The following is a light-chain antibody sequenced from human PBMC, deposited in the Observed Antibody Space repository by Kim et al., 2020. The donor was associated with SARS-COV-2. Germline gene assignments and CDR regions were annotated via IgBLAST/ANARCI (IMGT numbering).Light chain of an antibody. J-gene: IGLJ3*02. CDR3: CSYAGRYTWV. CDR1: SSDVGGYKY. CDR2: DVN. V-gene: IGLV2-11*01. Sequence: QSALTQPRSVSGSPGQSVTTSCTGTSSDVGGYKYVSWYQQHPGKAPKLMIYDVNKRPSGVPDRFSGSKSGNTASLTISGLQAEDEAEYYCCSYAGRYTWVFGGGTQLTVL.